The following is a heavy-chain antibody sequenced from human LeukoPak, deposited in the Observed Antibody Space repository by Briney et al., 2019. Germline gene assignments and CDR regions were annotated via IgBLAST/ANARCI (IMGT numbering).Heavy chain of an antibody. Sequence: GGSLRLSCAASGFTFTIYSMHWVRQAPGKGLEWVAFIRYDGSNKYYADSVKGRFTISRDNSKNTLYLQMNSLRAEDTAVYYCANVEAHAFDIWGQGTMVTVSS. V-gene: IGHV3-30*02. D-gene: IGHD6-6*01. CDR2: IRYDGSNK. J-gene: IGHJ3*02. CDR3: ANVEAHAFDI. CDR1: GFTFTIYS.